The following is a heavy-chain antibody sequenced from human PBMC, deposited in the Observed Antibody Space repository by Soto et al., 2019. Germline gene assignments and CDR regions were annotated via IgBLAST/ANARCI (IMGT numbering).Heavy chain of an antibody. Sequence: QLSESGGGLLQPGGSLTLSCAASGFTLTTYAMTWVRQPPGRGLEWVSSMNGAATSTSYSDSVKGRFTTSRDNSKNTLYLEMNSLRAEDTAVYYCARGGADHYNYGMDVWGQGTKVIVSS. CDR2: MNGAATST. J-gene: IGHJ6*02. CDR3: ARGGADHYNYGMDV. D-gene: IGHD3-10*01. CDR1: GFTLTTYA. V-gene: IGHV3-23*05.